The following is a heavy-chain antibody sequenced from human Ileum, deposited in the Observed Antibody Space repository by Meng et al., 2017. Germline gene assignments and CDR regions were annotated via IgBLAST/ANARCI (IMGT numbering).Heavy chain of an antibody. Sequence: GGSLRLSCAASGFTFRNYAMHWVRQAPGKGLEWVELISYDGSNKIYADSVKGRFTISRDNSKNTLYLQMNSLRAEDTAVYYCARDLSYYFDYWGQGALVTVSS. CDR2: ISYDGSNK. CDR1: GFTFRNYA. V-gene: IGHV3-30*04. J-gene: IGHJ4*02. CDR3: ARDLSYYFDY.